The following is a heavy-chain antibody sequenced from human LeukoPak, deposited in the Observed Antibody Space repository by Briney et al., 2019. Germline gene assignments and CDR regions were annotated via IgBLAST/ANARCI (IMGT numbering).Heavy chain of an antibody. CDR3: ARGAWFGVLTPFNP. V-gene: IGHV4-59*01. CDR2: IYYSGST. Sequence: SETLSLTCTVSGGSISSYYWSWIRQPPGKGLEWIGYIYYSGSTNYNPSLKSQVTISVDTSKNQFSLKLSSVTAADTAVYYCARGAWFGVLTPFNPWGQGTLVTVSS. CDR1: GGSISSYY. D-gene: IGHD3-10*01. J-gene: IGHJ5*02.